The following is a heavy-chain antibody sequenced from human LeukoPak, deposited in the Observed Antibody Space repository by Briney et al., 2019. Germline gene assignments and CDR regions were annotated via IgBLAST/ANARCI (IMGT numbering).Heavy chain of an antibody. D-gene: IGHD2-2*01. J-gene: IGHJ4*02. Sequence: ASVKVSCNSSGYTFIDYYIHWVRQAPGQGLEWMGWIYPNSGATKNAQKSQGRVSMTRDTSINTAYMDLTNLRSDDTAIFYCAGVKKLMPEFEFWGQGTLVTVSS. V-gene: IGHV1-2*02. CDR1: GYTFIDYY. CDR2: IYPNSGAT. CDR3: AGVKKLMPEFEF.